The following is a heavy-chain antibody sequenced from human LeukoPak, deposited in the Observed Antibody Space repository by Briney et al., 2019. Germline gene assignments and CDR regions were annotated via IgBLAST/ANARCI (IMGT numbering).Heavy chain of an antibody. J-gene: IGHJ4*02. CDR3: ARGWGSFEN. Sequence: GGSLRLSCAASGFGVSTDYMTWVRQAPGKGLEWVSTLYSGGNTYYADSVKGRFTISRDNSKNTLYLEMNSLRAEDTAVYYCARGWGSFENWGQGTLVAVSS. D-gene: IGHD7-27*01. V-gene: IGHV3-53*01. CDR2: LYSGGNT. CDR1: GFGVSTDY.